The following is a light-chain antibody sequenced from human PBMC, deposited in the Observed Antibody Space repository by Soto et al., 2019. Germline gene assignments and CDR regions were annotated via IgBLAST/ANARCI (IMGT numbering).Light chain of an antibody. V-gene: IGKV3D-20*01. Sequence: EIVLTQSPATLSLSPGERATLSCGASQSVGSRFLAWYQQKPGLAPRLLIYDKSNRATGIPDRFSGSGSGTDFTLTISRLEPEDFAVYYCQQYNFSSITFGQGTRLDIK. CDR3: QQYNFSSIT. J-gene: IGKJ5*01. CDR1: QSVGSRF. CDR2: DKS.